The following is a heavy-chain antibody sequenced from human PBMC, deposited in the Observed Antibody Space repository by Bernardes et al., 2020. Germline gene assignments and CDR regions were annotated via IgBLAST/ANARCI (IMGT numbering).Heavy chain of an antibody. J-gene: IGHJ4*02. CDR3: AKDRYSDSSSWYGDY. D-gene: IGHD6-13*01. Sequence: TLRLSCAASGFNCSSYAMSWVRRAPGKGLELVSAISWNSGSIGYADSVKGRFTISRDNAKNSLYLQMNSMRAEDTALYYCAKDRYSDSSSWYGDYWGQGTLVTVSS. V-gene: IGHV3-9*01. CDR1: GFNCSSYA. CDR2: ISWNSGSI.